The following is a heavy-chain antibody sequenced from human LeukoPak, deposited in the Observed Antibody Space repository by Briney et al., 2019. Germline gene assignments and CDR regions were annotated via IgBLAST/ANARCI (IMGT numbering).Heavy chain of an antibody. V-gene: IGHV4-61*08. CDR1: GASISNSDRY. J-gene: IGHJ2*01. D-gene: IGHD6-13*01. Sequence: SETLSLTCTASGASISNSDRYWSWIRQPPWKGLEWIGYIFYSGGANYNPSLKSRVTISVDTSKNQFSLKLTSVTAADTAVYYCARVYYSNSYDYWYFDLWGRGTLITVSS. CDR3: ARVYYSNSYDYWYFDL. CDR2: IFYSGGA.